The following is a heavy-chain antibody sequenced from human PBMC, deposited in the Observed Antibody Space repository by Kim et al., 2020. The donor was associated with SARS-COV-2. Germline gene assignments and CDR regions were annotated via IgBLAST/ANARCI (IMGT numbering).Heavy chain of an antibody. CDR3: ARHSGPYASSWFDY. V-gene: IGHV4-39*01. Sequence: SETLSLTCSVSGASINSNDFCWGWVRQPPGKGLQWVGSISYSGNTYNSPSLRSRVTISVDTSKNQFTLRVNSVTGADTAVYYCARHSGPYASSWFDYWGQGRLGTVSS. CDR2: ISYSGNT. D-gene: IGHD6-13*01. CDR1: GASINSNDFC. J-gene: IGHJ4*02.